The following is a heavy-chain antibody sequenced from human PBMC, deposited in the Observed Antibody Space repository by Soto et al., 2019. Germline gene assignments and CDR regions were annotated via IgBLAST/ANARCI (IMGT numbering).Heavy chain of an antibody. Sequence: GASVKVSCKASGYTFTSYDINWVRQATGQGLEWMGWMNPNSGNTGYAQKFQGRVTMTRNTSISTAYMELSSLRSEDTAVYYCATTGDYDYGASYYFDYWGQGTLVTVSS. CDR1: GYTFTSYD. CDR2: MNPNSGNT. J-gene: IGHJ4*02. V-gene: IGHV1-8*01. D-gene: IGHD4-17*01. CDR3: ATTGDYDYGASYYFDY.